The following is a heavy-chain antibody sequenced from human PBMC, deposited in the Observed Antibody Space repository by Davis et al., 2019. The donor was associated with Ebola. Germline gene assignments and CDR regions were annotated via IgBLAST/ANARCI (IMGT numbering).Heavy chain of an antibody. CDR3: ARGRDTYYYDSSGYYGLADWFDP. Sequence: SETLSLTCAVYGGSFSGYYWSWIRQPPGKGLEWIGEINHSGSTNYNPSLKSRVTISVDTSKNQFSLKLSSVTAADTAVYYCARGRDTYYYDSSGYYGLADWFDPWGQGTLVTVSS. D-gene: IGHD3-22*01. J-gene: IGHJ5*02. CDR2: INHSGST. CDR1: GGSFSGYY. V-gene: IGHV4-34*01.